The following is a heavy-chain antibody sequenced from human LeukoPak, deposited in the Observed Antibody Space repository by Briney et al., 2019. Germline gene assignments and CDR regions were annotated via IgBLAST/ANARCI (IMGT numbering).Heavy chain of an antibody. CDR1: GGSFSSSSYY. Sequence: PSETLSLTCTVSGGSFSSSSYYWGWIRQPPGKGLEWIGSIYYSGSTYYNPSLKSRVTISVDTSKNQFSLKLSSVTAADTAVYYCARWPQSDFDYWGQGTLVTVSS. D-gene: IGHD3-3*01. CDR2: IYYSGST. J-gene: IGHJ4*02. CDR3: ARWPQSDFDY. V-gene: IGHV4-39*01.